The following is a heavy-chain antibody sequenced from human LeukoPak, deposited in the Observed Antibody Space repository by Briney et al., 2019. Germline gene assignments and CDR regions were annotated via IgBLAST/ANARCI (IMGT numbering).Heavy chain of an antibody. CDR3: ARESGFGDLLPYCMDV. CDR1: GYTFTGYY. Sequence: EASVKVSCKASGYTFTGYYMHWVRQAPGQGLEWMGWINPNSGGTNYAQKFQGRVTMTRDTSISTAYMELSRLRSDDTAVYYCARESGFGDLLPYCMDVWGQGTTVTVSS. CDR2: INPNSGGT. J-gene: IGHJ6*02. V-gene: IGHV1-2*02. D-gene: IGHD3-10*01.